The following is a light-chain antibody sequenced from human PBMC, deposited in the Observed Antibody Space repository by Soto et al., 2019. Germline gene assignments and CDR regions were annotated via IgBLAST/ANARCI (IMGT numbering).Light chain of an antibody. Sequence: EIVLTQSPATLSLSPGERATLSCRASQSVSTYLAWYQQRPGQAPRLLIYDASYRATDIPPRFSGSGSGTDFTLTISSLEPEDFAVYYCQDFDSPQWTFGQGTKVEN. CDR1: QSVSTY. J-gene: IGKJ1*01. CDR2: DAS. CDR3: QDFDSPQWT. V-gene: IGKV3-11*01.